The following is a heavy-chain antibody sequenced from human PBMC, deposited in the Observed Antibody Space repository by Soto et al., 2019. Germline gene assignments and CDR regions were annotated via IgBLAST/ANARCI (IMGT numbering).Heavy chain of an antibody. V-gene: IGHV3-66*01. J-gene: IGHJ3*02. CDR1: GFTVNRNF. CDR3: ARGLHAFDI. CDR2: IYVDGTA. Sequence: NLVQSGGGLVRPGGSLRLSCTASGFTVNRNFLSWVRQAPGKGLEWVSMIYVDGTAFYTDSVKDKFTISRDISKNAVFLQMNSLSDNDPSVYYCARGLHAFDIWGRGTVVFVSS.